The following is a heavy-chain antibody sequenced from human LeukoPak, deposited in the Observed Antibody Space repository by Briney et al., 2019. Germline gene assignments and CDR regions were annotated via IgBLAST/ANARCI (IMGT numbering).Heavy chain of an antibody. D-gene: IGHD3-22*01. V-gene: IGHV3-53*04. J-gene: IGHJ4*02. CDR1: GFTVSSNY. Sequence: GGSLRLSCAASGFTVSSNYMSWVRQAPGKGLEWVSVIYSGGSTYYADSVKGRFTISRHNSKNTLYLQMNSLRAEDTAVYYCAGADKGYYDSSGYYRPLGYWGQGTLVTVSS. CDR3: AGADKGYYDSSGYYRPLGY. CDR2: IYSGGST.